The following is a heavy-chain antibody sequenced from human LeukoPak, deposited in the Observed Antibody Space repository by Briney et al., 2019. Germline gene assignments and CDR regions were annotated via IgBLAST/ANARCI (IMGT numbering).Heavy chain of an antibody. J-gene: IGHJ3*02. Sequence: SETLSLTCTVSGGSISSYYWSWIRQPAGKGLEWIGRIYTSGSTNYNPSLKSRVTMSVDTSKNQFSLKLSSVTAADTAVYYCAGACSSTSCYAGAAFDIWGQGTMVTVSS. CDR3: AGACSSTSCYAGAAFDI. V-gene: IGHV4-4*07. CDR2: IYTSGST. CDR1: GGSISSYY. D-gene: IGHD2-2*01.